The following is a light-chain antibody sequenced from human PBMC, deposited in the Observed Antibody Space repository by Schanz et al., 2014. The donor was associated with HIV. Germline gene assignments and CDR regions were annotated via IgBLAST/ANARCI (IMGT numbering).Light chain of an antibody. J-gene: IGLJ3*02. CDR3: QTWGTGIQV. CDR1: SGHSTYV. CDR2: VNSDVGH. Sequence: QPVLTQSPSASASLGASVKLTCTLSSGHSTYVIAWHQQQPGKGPRFLMKVNSDVGHTKGDGIPDRFSGSSSGAERYLTISSLQSEDEADYYCQTWGTGIQVFGGGTKLT. V-gene: IGLV4-69*02.